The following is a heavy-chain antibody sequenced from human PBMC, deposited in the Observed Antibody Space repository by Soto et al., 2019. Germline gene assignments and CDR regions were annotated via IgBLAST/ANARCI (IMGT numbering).Heavy chain of an antibody. V-gene: IGHV3-23*01. CDR1: GFTFSSYA. J-gene: IGHJ6*02. D-gene: IGHD5-12*01. CDR3: TRPKNELRFYSYTGIAV. Sequence: GGSLRLSCAASGFTFSSYAMSWVRQAPGKGLEWVSGISGSGDSTYYADSVKGRFTISRDNSKNTLYLQMNSLKTEDTAVYYCTRPKNELRFYSYTGIAVWGQGTTVTVSS. CDR2: ISGSGDST.